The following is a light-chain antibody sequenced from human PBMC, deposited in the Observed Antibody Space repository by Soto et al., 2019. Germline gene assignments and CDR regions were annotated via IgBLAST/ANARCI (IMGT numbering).Light chain of an antibody. J-gene: IGKJ2*01. V-gene: IGKV1-39*01. CDR3: QQTYTSPLYT. CDR1: QSITNY. Sequence: DIQMTQSQSSLSASVGVRVTITCRTSQSITNYLNWYQQKPGKAPKLLIYAASTLQSGDPSRFSGSGSGADVTLTISSLQPGDFASYYCQQTYTSPLYTFGQATKLEIK. CDR2: AAS.